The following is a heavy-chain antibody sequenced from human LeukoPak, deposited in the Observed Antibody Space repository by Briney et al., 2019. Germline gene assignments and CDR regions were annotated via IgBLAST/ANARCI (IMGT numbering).Heavy chain of an antibody. CDR2: INHSGYT. J-gene: IGHJ4*02. V-gene: IGHV4-34*01. Sequence: SETLSLTCAVSGVSFDDYYWAWVRQTPGKGLEWIGEINHSGYTNDSPSLKSRVTLSIDTSRKQFSLNLRSVTVADAGIYYCTRMTTGHDYWGQGTLVAVSS. CDR1: GVSFDDYY. D-gene: IGHD4-17*01. CDR3: TRMTTGHDY.